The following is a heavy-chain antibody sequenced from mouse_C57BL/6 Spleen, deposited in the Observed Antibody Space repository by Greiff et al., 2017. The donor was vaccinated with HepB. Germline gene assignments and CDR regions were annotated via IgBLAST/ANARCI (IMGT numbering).Heavy chain of an antibody. CDR2: IYPRSGNT. CDR3: AREGDSSGPLAMDY. Sequence: VHLVESGAELARPGASVKLSCKASGYTFTSYGISWVKQRTGQGLEWIGEIYPRSGNTYYNEKFKGKATLTADKSSSTAYMELRSLTSEDSAVYFCAREGDSSGPLAMDYWGQGTSVTVSS. D-gene: IGHD3-2*02. J-gene: IGHJ4*01. V-gene: IGHV1-81*01. CDR1: GYTFTSYG.